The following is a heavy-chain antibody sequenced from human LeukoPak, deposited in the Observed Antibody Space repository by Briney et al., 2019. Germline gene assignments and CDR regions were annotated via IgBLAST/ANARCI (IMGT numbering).Heavy chain of an antibody. J-gene: IGHJ6*02. CDR2: ISSSSSYI. CDR3: ASLAVTYYYCYGMDV. V-gene: IGHV3-21*01. CDR1: GFTFSSYS. D-gene: IGHD6-19*01. Sequence: PGGSLRLSCAASGFTFSSYSMNWVRQAPGKGLEWVSSISSSSSYIYYADSVKGRFTISRDNAKNSLYLQMNSLRAEDTAVYYCASLAVTYYYCYGMDVWGQGTTVTVSS.